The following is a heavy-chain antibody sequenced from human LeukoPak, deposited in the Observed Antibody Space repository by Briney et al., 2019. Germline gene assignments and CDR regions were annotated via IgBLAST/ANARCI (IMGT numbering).Heavy chain of an antibody. CDR2: IVVGSGNT. Sequence: GASVKVSCKASGFTFTSSAMQWVRQARGQRLEWIGWIVVGSGNTNYAQKFQERVTITRDMSTSTAYMELSSLRSEDTAVYYCARDRLTRGSGSYYNPEYMDVWGKGTTVTISS. CDR3: ARDRLTRGSGSYYNPEYMDV. J-gene: IGHJ6*03. CDR1: GFTFTSSA. V-gene: IGHV1-58*02. D-gene: IGHD3-10*01.